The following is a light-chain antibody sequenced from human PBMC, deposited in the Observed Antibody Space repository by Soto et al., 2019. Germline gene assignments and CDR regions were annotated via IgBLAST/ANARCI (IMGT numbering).Light chain of an antibody. V-gene: IGLV2-14*01. J-gene: IGLJ1*01. CDR2: DVS. CDR1: SSDVGGYNY. Sequence: QSALTQPASVSGSPGQSITISCTGTSSDVGGYNYVSWYQQHPGKAPKLMLYDVSNRPSGVSNRFSGSKSGNTASLTISGLQAEDEADYYFSSYTSSSTYVFGTGTKVTVL. CDR3: SSYTSSSTYV.